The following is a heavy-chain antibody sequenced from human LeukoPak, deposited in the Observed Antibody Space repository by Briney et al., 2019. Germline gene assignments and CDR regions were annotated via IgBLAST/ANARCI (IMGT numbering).Heavy chain of an antibody. CDR3: ARAYSSGYHFDY. J-gene: IGHJ4*02. V-gene: IGHV1-69*02. CDR1: GGTFSSYT. Sequence: SVKVSCKAPGGTFSSYTISWVRQAPGQGLEWVGRIIPILGIANYAQKFQGRVTITADKSTSTAYMELSSLRSEDTAVYYCARAYSSGYHFDYWGQGTLVTVSS. CDR2: IIPILGIA. D-gene: IGHD3-22*01.